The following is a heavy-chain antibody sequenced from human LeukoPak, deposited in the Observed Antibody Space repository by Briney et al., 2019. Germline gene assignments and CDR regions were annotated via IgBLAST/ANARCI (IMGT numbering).Heavy chain of an antibody. Sequence: PSETLSLTCTVSGGSISSYYWSWIRQPAGKGLEWIGRIYTSGSTNYNPSLKSRVTMSVDTSENQFSLKLSSVTAADTAVYYCARGRGYSGYDFPYYYYGMDVWGQGTTVTVSS. CDR1: GGSISSYY. CDR2: IYTSGST. D-gene: IGHD5-12*01. V-gene: IGHV4-4*07. J-gene: IGHJ6*02. CDR3: ARGRGYSGYDFPYYYYGMDV.